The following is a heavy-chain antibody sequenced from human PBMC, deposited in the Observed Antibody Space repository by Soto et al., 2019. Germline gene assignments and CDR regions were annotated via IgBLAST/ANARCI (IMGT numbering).Heavy chain of an antibody. Sequence: GGSLRLSCVDSGFTFSDSWMAWVRQFPGRGLEWVANINRDGSVKNYMDSVRGRFTVSRDNAENSLYLQMNSLRPDDTALYFCKRDRAFNRFDFWGQGTLVTVSS. CDR3: KRDRAFNRFDF. D-gene: IGHD3-10*01. V-gene: IGHV3-7*01. CDR1: GFTFSDSW. CDR2: INRDGSVK. J-gene: IGHJ4*02.